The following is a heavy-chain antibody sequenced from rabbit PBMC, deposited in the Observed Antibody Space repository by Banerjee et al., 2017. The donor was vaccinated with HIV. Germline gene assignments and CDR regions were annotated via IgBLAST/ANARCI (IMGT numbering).Heavy chain of an antibody. Sequence: QSLEESGGDLVKPGASLTLTCTASGFSFSSGYDMCWVRQAPGKGLEWIACIYVGSSGSGNTYYASWAKGRFTISSTSSTTVTLQMTSLTAADTATYFCAKDDPNVGGIYLNLWGPGTLVTVS. J-gene: IGHJ4*01. V-gene: IGHV1S40*01. CDR3: AKDDPNVGGIYLNL. CDR2: IYVGSSGSGNT. D-gene: IGHD5-1*01. CDR1: GFSFSSGYD.